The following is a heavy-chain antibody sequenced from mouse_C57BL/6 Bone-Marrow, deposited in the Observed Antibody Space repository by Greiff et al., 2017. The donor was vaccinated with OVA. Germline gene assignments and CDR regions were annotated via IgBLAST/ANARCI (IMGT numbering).Heavy chain of an antibody. CDR3: ARVVANWYFDV. V-gene: IGHV1-63*01. D-gene: IGHD1-1*01. Sequence: QVQLQQSGAELVRPGTSVKMSCKASGYTFTNYWIGWAKQRPGHGLEWIGDIYPGGGYTNYNEKFKGKATLTADKSSSTAYMQFSSLTSEDSAIYYCARVVANWYFDVWGTGTTVTVSS. J-gene: IGHJ1*03. CDR1: GYTFTNYW. CDR2: IYPGGGYT.